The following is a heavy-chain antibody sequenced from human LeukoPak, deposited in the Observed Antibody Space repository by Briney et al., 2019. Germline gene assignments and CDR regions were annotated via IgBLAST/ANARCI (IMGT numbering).Heavy chain of an antibody. CDR2: ISGSGGST. Sequence: GGSLRLSCAASGFTFSTYAMSWVRQAPGKGLEWVSGISGSGGSTYYADSVKGRFTISRDNSKNTLYLQMNSLRGEDTAVYYCAKIPLGGHCVDFDYWGQGTLVTVSS. CDR3: AKIPLGGHCVDFDY. J-gene: IGHJ4*02. V-gene: IGHV3-23*01. CDR1: GFTFSTYA. D-gene: IGHD2-21*02.